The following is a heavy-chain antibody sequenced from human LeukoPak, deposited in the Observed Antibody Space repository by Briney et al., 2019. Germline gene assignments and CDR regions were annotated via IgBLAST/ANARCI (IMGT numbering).Heavy chain of an antibody. CDR3: TKVAVAGGWLDP. CDR2: IRNKANSYTT. Sequence: PGGSLRLSCAASGFTFSDHYMDWVRQAPGKGLEWVGRIRNKANSYTTEYAASVKGRFTISRDDSKNSLYLQMNSLKTEDTAVYYCTKVAVAGGWLDPWGQGTLVTVSS. V-gene: IGHV3-72*01. CDR1: GFTFSDHY. J-gene: IGHJ5*02. D-gene: IGHD6-13*01.